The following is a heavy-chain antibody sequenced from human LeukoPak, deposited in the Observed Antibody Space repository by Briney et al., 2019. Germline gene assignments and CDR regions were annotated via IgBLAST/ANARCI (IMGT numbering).Heavy chain of an antibody. CDR1: GFTFDDYT. D-gene: IGHD6-13*01. J-gene: IGHJ4*02. CDR2: ISWDGGST. CDR3: AKDTGAAAGTGALDY. V-gene: IGHV3-43*01. Sequence: GESLRLSCAASGFTFDDYTMHWVRQAPGKGLEWVSLISWDGGSTYYADSVKGRFTISRDNSKNSLYLQMNSLRTEDTALYYCAKDTGAAAGTGALDYWGQGTLVTVSS.